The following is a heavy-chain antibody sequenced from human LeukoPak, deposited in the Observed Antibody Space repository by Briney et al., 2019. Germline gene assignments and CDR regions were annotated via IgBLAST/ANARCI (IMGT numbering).Heavy chain of an antibody. CDR2: IYYSGTT. Sequence: PSETLSLTCTVSGGSISPLYWSWILQPPGKGLEFIGYIYYSGTTNYNPSLKSRVTLSVDTSKNQFSLRLSSVTAADTAVYYCARGGVAAKYYFDSWGQGTLVTVSS. D-gene: IGHD3-10*01. CDR1: GGSISPLY. V-gene: IGHV4-59*11. CDR3: ARGGVAAKYYFDS. J-gene: IGHJ4*02.